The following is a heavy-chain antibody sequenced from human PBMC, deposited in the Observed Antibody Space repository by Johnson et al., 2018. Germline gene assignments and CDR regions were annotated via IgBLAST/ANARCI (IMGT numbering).Heavy chain of an antibody. J-gene: IGHJ4*02. CDR2: ISASGGTI. V-gene: IGHV3-48*01. CDR1: GFSFSSFA. D-gene: IGHD3-22*01. Sequence: VQLVQSGGGLVQPGGSLRLSCAASGFSFSSFALNWVRQAPGKGLEWVSYISASGGTIYYADSVKGRFTISRDNAKNSLYLQMNSLRADDTAFYYCARDSTYYYDSSGYYDHWGQGTLVTVSS. CDR3: ARDSTYYYDSSGYYDH.